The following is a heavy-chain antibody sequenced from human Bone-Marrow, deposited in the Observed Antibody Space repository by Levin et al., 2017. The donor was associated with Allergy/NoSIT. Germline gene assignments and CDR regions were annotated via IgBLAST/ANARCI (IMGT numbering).Heavy chain of an antibody. CDR3: ARGGPYGY. J-gene: IGHJ4*02. CDR1: GFTVSNSY. Sequence: GGSLRLSCAVSGFTVSNSYMSWVRQAPGKGLEWVSVIYSAGSIYYADSVRGRFTISRDNSKNTLFLQMNTLRAEDTAVYYCARGGPYGYWGQGTLVTVSS. CDR2: IYSAGSI. V-gene: IGHV3-53*01. D-gene: IGHD3-16*01.